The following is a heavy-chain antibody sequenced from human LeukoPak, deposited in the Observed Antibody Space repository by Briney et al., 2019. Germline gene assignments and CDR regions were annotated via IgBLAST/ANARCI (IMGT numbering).Heavy chain of an antibody. Sequence: SGGSLRLSCAASGFTFSSYWMSWVRQAPGKGLEWVANIKQDGSEKYYVDSVKGRFTISRDNAKNSLYLQMNSLRAEDTAVYYCARARDLEIDAFDIWGQGTMVTVSS. J-gene: IGHJ3*02. D-gene: IGHD3-3*01. CDR3: ARARDLEIDAFDI. CDR2: IKQDGSEK. V-gene: IGHV3-7*01. CDR1: GFTFSSYW.